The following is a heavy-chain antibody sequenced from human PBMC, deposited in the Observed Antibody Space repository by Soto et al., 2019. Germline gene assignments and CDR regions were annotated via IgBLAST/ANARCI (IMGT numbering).Heavy chain of an antibody. D-gene: IGHD3-22*01. Sequence: TLSLTCSVSGGSISDFYWGWIRQPPGRGLEWVAYMYYSGSTKSNPSLKSRVNISVDMSKKEFSLKLSSVTAADTAAYHCARGFFDSSGPGVAFDIWGPGTMVTVSS. J-gene: IGHJ3*02. V-gene: IGHV4-59*01. CDR2: MYYSGST. CDR1: GGSISDFY. CDR3: ARGFFDSSGPGVAFDI.